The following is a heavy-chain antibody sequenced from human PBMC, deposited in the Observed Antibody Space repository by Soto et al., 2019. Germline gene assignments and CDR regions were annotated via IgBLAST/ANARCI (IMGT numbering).Heavy chain of an antibody. Sequence: ASVKVSCQASGYTFTSYYMHWVRQAPGQGLEWMGIINPSGGSTSYAQKFQGRVTMTRDTSTSTVYMELSSLRSEDTAVYYCARDLNLSNIYKIVADYYYYMDVWGKGTTVTVSS. CDR2: INPSGGST. J-gene: IGHJ6*03. CDR3: ARDLNLSNIYKIVADYYYYMDV. D-gene: IGHD2-15*01. V-gene: IGHV1-46*03. CDR1: GYTFTSYY.